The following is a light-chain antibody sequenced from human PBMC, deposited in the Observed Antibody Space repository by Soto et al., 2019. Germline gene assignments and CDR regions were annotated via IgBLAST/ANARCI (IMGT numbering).Light chain of an antibody. Sequence: VLTQPPSASGTPGQRVTISCSGSSTNIGSHTVNWYQQVPGTAPKLLIYSSNLRPSGVPDRFSGSKSGTSASLAISGLQSEDEADYCCAAWDDSLNGVVFGGGTKLTVL. V-gene: IGLV1-44*01. CDR2: SSN. J-gene: IGLJ2*01. CDR3: AAWDDSLNGVV. CDR1: STNIGSHT.